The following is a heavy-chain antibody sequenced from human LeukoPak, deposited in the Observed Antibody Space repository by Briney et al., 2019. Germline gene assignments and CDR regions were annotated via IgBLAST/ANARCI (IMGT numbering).Heavy chain of an antibody. D-gene: IGHD3-22*01. CDR1: GFTFSSYG. CDR2: IWNDGSHK. CDR3: AKGRNNYYDSSGYYAW. J-gene: IGHJ4*02. Sequence: GGSLRLSCAASGFTFSSYGMHWVRQAPGRGLEWVAVIWNDGSHKYYADSVKGRFTISRDNSKNTLYLQMNSLRAEDTAVYYCAKGRNNYYDSSGYYAWWGQGTLVTVSS. V-gene: IGHV3-33*06.